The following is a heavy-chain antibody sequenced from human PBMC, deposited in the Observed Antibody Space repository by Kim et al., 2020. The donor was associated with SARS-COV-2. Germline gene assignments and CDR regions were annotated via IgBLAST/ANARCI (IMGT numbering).Heavy chain of an antibody. Sequence: GGSLRLSCAASGFTFSSYSMNWVRQAPGKGLEWVSYISSSSTIYYADSVKGRFTISRDNAKNSLYLQMNSLRDEDTAVYYCAGYYGSGIHYWGQGTLVTVSS. D-gene: IGHD3-10*01. CDR1: GFTFSSYS. CDR2: ISSSSTI. V-gene: IGHV3-48*02. CDR3: AGYYGSGIHY. J-gene: IGHJ4*02.